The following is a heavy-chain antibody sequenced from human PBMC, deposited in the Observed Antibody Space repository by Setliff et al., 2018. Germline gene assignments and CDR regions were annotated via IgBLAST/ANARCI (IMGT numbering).Heavy chain of an antibody. CDR1: RFTFGDYA. CDR3: AKGYCSSTSCYVDY. CDR2: IRSKAYGGTT. V-gene: IGHV3-49*04. J-gene: IGHJ4*02. D-gene: IGHD2-2*01. Sequence: GGSLRLSCTASRFTFGDYAMSWVRQAPGKGLEWVGFIRSKAYGGTTEYAASVKGRFTISRDDSKSIAYLQMNSLRAEDMALYYCAKGYCSSTSCYVDYWGQGTLVTVSS.